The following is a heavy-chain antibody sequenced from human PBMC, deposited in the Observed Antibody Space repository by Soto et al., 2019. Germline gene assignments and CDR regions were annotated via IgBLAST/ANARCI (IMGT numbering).Heavy chain of an antibody. Sequence: SVKVSCKASGGTFSSYAIGWVRQAPGQGLEWMGGIIPIFGTANYAQKFQGRVTITADKSTSTAYMELSSLRSEDTAVYYCARETGFSIAVAGTVDYYYGMDVWGQGTTVTVSS. CDR1: GGTFSSYA. J-gene: IGHJ6*02. V-gene: IGHV1-69*06. CDR2: IIPIFGTA. D-gene: IGHD6-19*01. CDR3: ARETGFSIAVAGTVDYYYGMDV.